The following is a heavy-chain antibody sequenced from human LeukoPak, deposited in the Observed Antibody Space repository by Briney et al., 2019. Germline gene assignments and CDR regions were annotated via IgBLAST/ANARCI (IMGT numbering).Heavy chain of an antibody. CDR2: IYYSGST. CDR3: ARAPRYSSSWYSLTFDP. D-gene: IGHD6-13*01. V-gene: IGHV4-31*03. Sequence: SETLSLTCTVSGGSISSGGYYWSWIRQHPGKGLEWIGYIYYSGSTYYNPSLKSRVTISVDTSKNQFSLKLSSVTAADTAVYYCARAPRYSSSWYSLTFDPWGQGTLVTVSS. CDR1: GGSISSGGYY. J-gene: IGHJ5*02.